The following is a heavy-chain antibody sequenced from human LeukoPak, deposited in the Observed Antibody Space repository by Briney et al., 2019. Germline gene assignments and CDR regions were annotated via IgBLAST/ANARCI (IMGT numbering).Heavy chain of an antibody. J-gene: IGHJ4*02. CDR1: GGSISSYY. CDR2: IYYSGST. CDR3: ARLSRDGYNWGPFDY. V-gene: IGHV4-59*08. D-gene: IGHD5-24*01. Sequence: PSETLSLTCTVSGGSISSYYWSWIRQPPGKGLEWIGYIYYSGSTNYTPSLKSRVTISVDTSKNPFSLKLSSVTAADTAVHYCARLSRDGYNWGPFDYWGQGTLVTVSS.